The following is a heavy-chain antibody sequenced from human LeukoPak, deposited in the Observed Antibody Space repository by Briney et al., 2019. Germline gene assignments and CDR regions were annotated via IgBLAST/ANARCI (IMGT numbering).Heavy chain of an antibody. V-gene: IGHV3-53*01. CDR3: ARGHLVGTTSAYYYMDV. D-gene: IGHD1-26*01. CDR2: IYGGRIT. Sequence: GGSLRLSCAASGFTVSSNYMSWVRQAPGKGLEWVSLIYGGRITYYADYVKGRFIISRDNSKNTLYLQMNSLRAEDTAVYYCARGHLVGTTSAYYYMDVWGKGTTVTVSS. J-gene: IGHJ6*03. CDR1: GFTVSSNY.